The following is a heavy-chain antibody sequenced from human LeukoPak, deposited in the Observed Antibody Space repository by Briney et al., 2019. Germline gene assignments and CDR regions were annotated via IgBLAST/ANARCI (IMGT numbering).Heavy chain of an antibody. V-gene: IGHV3-66*01. D-gene: IGHD1-26*01. CDR2: IYSGGNT. CDR3: ASGSVGATTFDAFDI. J-gene: IGHJ3*02. CDR1: GFTVTTNY. Sequence: GGSLRLSCAASGFTVTTNYMSWVRQAPGKGLEWVSVIYSGGNTYYADSVKGRFTISRDNSKNTLYLQMNSLRAEDTAVYYCASGSVGATTFDAFDIWGQGTMVTVSS.